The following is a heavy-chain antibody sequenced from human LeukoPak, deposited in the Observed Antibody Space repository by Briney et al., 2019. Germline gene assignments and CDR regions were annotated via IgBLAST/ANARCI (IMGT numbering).Heavy chain of an antibody. CDR2: IHHDGSNK. CDR3: AELGITMIGGV. Sequence: GGSLRLSCAASGLTFSSYGMHWVRQAPGKGLDWVAFIHHDGSNKYYADSVRVRFTISRDNAKNSLYLQMNSLRAEDTAVYYCAELGITMIGGVWGKGTTVTISS. V-gene: IGHV3-30*02. CDR1: GLTFSSYG. D-gene: IGHD3-10*02. J-gene: IGHJ6*04.